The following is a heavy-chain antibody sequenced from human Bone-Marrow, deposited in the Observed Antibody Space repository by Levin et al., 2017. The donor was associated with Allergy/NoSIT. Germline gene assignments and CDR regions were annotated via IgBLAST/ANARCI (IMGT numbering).Heavy chain of an antibody. J-gene: IGHJ4*02. CDR2: IKQDGSEK. V-gene: IGHV3-7*01. D-gene: IGHD3-3*01. CDR1: GFTFSSYW. Sequence: GESLKISCAASGFTFSSYWMSWVRQAPGKGLEWVANIKQDGSEKYYVDSVKGRFTISRDNAKNSLYLQMNSLRAEDTAVYYCASPITIFGVVDYWGQGTLVTVSS. CDR3: ASPITIFGVVDY.